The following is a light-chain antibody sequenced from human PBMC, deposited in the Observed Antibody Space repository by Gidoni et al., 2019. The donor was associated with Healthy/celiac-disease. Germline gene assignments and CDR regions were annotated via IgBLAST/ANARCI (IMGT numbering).Light chain of an antibody. Sequence: DIVMTQSPLSLPVTPGEPASISCRSSQSLLHSNGYNYLDWYLQKPGQSPQLLIYLGSNRASGVPDRFSGSGSGTDFTLKISRVEAEDVGVYYCMQALQTPHIFTFGPXTKVDIK. CDR2: LGS. CDR1: QSLLHSNGYNY. V-gene: IGKV2-28*01. CDR3: MQALQTPHIFT. J-gene: IGKJ3*01.